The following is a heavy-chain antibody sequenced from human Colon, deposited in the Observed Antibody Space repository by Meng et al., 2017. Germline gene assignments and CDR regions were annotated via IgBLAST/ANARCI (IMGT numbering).Heavy chain of an antibody. D-gene: IGHD1-1*01. Sequence: QVQLVQTGAEVRRPGSSVKLSCKASGVNFNNCAFNWVRQAPGQGLEWMGEIIPIFGKTNYAQKFQGRVTITADGSTNTSFMELSSLISEDSAVYYCARERVATTAVDFWGLGTLVTVSS. V-gene: IGHV1-69*01. J-gene: IGHJ4*02. CDR1: GVNFNNCA. CDR2: IIPIFGKT. CDR3: ARERVATTAVDF.